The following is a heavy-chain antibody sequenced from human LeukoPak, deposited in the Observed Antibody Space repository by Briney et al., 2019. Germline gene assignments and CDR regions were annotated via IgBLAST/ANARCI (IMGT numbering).Heavy chain of an antibody. V-gene: IGHV3-33*01. J-gene: IGHJ4*02. D-gene: IGHD6-19*01. CDR2: IWYDGSNK. CDR3: ARELDSSGFLYYFDY. Sequence: GGSLRLSCVASGSTFSSYGMHWVRQAPGKGLEWVAVIWYDGSNKYYADSVKGRFTISRDNSKNTLYLQMNSLRAEDTAVYYCARELDSSGFLYYFDYWGQGTLVTVSS. CDR1: GSTFSSYG.